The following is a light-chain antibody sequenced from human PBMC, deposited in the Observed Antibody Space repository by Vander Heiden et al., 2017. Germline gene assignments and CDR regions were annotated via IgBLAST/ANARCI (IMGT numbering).Light chain of an antibody. Sequence: PFTLSASAGDRVTIPRRASDGISTCSAVYQQTPGKAPHLLLYVAFTLQTGLPPSCRGSGYPTDFTLTISSLQPEDFATYYCQQLDSYPRTFGRGTKVEIK. CDR1: DGISTC. V-gene: IGKV1-9*01. J-gene: IGKJ4*01. CDR3: QQLDSYPRT. CDR2: VAF.